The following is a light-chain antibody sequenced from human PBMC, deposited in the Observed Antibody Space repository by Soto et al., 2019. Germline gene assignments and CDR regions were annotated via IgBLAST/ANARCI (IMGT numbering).Light chain of an antibody. CDR1: SSNIGSHT. CDR3: AAWDDSLNGVV. J-gene: IGLJ2*01. V-gene: IGLV1-44*01. CDR2: NTY. Sequence: QSALTQPPSASGTPGPRVTISCSGSSSNIGSHTVNWYQQLPGTAPRLLIYNTYYRPSGVPDRFSGSKSGTSASLAISGLQSEDEADYYCAAWDDSLNGVVFGGGTKLTVL.